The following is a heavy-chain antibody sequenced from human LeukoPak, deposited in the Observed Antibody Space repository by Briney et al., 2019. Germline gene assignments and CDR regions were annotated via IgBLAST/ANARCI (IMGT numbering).Heavy chain of an antibody. D-gene: IGHD3-10*01. CDR2: ISSSSSTI. CDR3: ARDQDGSGSYYDY. V-gene: IGHV3-48*04. CDR1: GFTFRNAR. Sequence: AGGSLRLSCAASGFTFRNARMNWVRQAPGKGLEWVSYISSSSSTIYYADSVRGRFISSRDNAKNSLYLQMNSLRAEDTAVYYCARDQDGSGSYYDYWGQGTLVTVSS. J-gene: IGHJ4*02.